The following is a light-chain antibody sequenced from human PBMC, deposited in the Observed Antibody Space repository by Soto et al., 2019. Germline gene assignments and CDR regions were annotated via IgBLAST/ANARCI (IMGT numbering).Light chain of an antibody. CDR2: AAS. CDR1: QDVSSR. J-gene: IGKJ2*01. Sequence: DIQMTQSPSSVSASVGDRVTVICRASQDVSSRLAWYQQKLGKAPKLLIYAASSLESGVPSRFSGSGSGTEFTLTISSLQPEDSATYYCQQAHSFPFTFGQGTNLEIK. V-gene: IGKV1-12*01. CDR3: QQAHSFPFT.